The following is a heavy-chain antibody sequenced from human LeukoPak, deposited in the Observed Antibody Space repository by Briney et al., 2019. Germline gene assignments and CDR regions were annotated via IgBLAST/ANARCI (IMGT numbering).Heavy chain of an antibody. CDR3: ARVVPKQQLVDAFDI. D-gene: IGHD6-13*01. J-gene: IGHJ3*02. CDR2: VFYSGST. Sequence: SETLSLTCTVSGGSISSHYWSWIRQPPGKGLEWIGYVFYSGSTNYNPSLKSRVSISVDTSKKQLSLKLSSVTAADTAVYYCARVVPKQQLVDAFDIWGQGTLVTVSS. V-gene: IGHV4-59*11. CDR1: GGSISSHY.